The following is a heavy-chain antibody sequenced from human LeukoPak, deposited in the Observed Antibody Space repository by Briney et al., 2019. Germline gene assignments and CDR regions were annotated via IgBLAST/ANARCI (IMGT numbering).Heavy chain of an antibody. CDR3: AGHLRPVDYYDSSGYWIPYYYYYMDV. CDR1: GGSISSSSYY. V-gene: IGHV4-39*01. D-gene: IGHD3-22*01. CDR2: VFFSGST. J-gene: IGHJ6*03. Sequence: SETLSLTCTVSGGSISSSSYYWGWIRQPPGKGLEWIGSVFFSGSTYYNPSLKSRVAISVDTSKNQFSLKLSSVTAADTAVYYCAGHLRPVDYYDSSGYWIPYYYYYMDVWGKGTTVTVSS.